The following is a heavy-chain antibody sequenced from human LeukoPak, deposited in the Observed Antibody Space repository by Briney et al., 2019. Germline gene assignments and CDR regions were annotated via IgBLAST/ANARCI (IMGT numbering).Heavy chain of an antibody. CDR3: AKRDSIGGWVDY. CDR1: GFTFTTYP. V-gene: IGHV3-23*01. J-gene: IGHJ4*02. Sequence: GGPLSLSCAGSGFTFTTYPRGGVRNPQGKGLQWVSIAGGSDGSTYYGDPVKGRFTISRDNSKDTLYLQMNSLRADDTAVYFCAKRDSIGGWVDYWGQGALVTVSS. CDR2: AGGSDGST. D-gene: IGHD6-19*01.